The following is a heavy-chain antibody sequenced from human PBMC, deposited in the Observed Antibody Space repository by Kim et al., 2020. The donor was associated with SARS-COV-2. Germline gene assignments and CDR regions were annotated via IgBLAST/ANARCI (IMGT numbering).Heavy chain of an antibody. V-gene: IGHV3-48*03. CDR3: ASRAASIAARPFDY. CDR2: ISSSGSTI. J-gene: IGHJ4*02. D-gene: IGHD6-6*01. Sequence: GWSLRLSCAASGFTFSSYEMNWVRQAPGKGLEWVSYISSSGSTIYYADSVKGRFTISRDNANSLYLQMNSLRAEDTAVYYCASRAASIAARPFDYWGQGTLVTVSS. CDR1: GFTFSSYE.